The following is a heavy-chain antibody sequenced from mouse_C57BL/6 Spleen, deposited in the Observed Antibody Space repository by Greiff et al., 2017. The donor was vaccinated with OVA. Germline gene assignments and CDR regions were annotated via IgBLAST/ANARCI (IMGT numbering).Heavy chain of an antibody. CDR3: VREGGYYVDWYFDV. CDR2: IRSKSSNYAT. V-gene: IGHV10-3*01. J-gene: IGHJ1*03. D-gene: IGHD2-3*01. Sequence: EVHLVESGGGLVQPKGSLKLSCAASGFTFNTYAMHWVRQAPGKGLEWVARIRSKSSNYATYYADSVKDRFTISRDDSQSMLYLQMNNLKTEDTAMYYCVREGGYYVDWYFDVWGTGTTVTVSS. CDR1: GFTFNTYA.